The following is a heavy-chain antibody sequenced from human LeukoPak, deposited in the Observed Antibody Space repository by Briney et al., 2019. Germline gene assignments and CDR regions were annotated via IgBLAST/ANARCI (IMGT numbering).Heavy chain of an antibody. V-gene: IGHV3-23*01. J-gene: IGHJ5*02. CDR1: GFTFSSYA. D-gene: IGHD6-19*01. Sequence: PGGSLRLSCAASGFTFSSYAMSWVRQAPGMGLEWVSAISGSGGSTYYADSVKGRFTISRDNSKNTLYLQMNSLRAEDTAVYYCAKGPQSGWYVVVWFDPWGQGTLVTVPS. CDR2: ISGSGGST. CDR3: AKGPQSGWYVVVWFDP.